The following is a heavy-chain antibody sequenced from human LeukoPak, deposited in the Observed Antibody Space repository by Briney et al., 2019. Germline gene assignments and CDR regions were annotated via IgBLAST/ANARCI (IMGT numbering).Heavy chain of an antibody. J-gene: IGHJ4*02. V-gene: IGHV3-23*01. CDR1: GFTFDDYG. CDR2: ISGSGGST. Sequence: GGSLRLSCAASGFTFDDYGMIWVRHDPGKGLEWVSAISGSGGSTYYADSVKGRFTISRDNSKNTLYLQMNSLRAEDTAVYYCARGGGYYDSSGYYFDYWGQGTLVTVSS. D-gene: IGHD3-22*01. CDR3: ARGGGYYDSSGYYFDY.